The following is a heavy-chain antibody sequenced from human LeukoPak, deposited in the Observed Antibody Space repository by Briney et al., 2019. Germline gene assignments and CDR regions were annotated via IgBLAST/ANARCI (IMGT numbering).Heavy chain of an antibody. Sequence: SETLSLTCAVYGGSFSGYYWSWIRQPPGKGLEWIGEMNHSGSTNYNPSLKSRVTISVDTSKNQFSLKLSSVTAADTAVYYCARGHTVYYDFWSGQHNNWFDPWGQGTLVTVSS. CDR1: GGSFSGYY. CDR2: MNHSGST. J-gene: IGHJ5*02. V-gene: IGHV4-34*01. CDR3: ARGHTVYYDFWSGQHNNWFDP. D-gene: IGHD3-3*01.